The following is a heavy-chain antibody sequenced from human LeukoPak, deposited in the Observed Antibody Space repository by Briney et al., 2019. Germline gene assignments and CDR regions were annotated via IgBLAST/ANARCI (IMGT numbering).Heavy chain of an antibody. V-gene: IGHV1-18*01. CDR1: GYTFTNYA. CDR3: ARGGSRSRRGDDAFDI. D-gene: IGHD3-10*01. J-gene: IGHJ3*02. CDR2: ISAYNGNT. Sequence: ASVKVSCKASGYTFTNYAMNWVRQAPGQGLEWMGWISAYNGNTELAQKFQGRVTLARDASTSTAYVELRSLTSDDTAVYFCARGGSRSRRGDDAFDIWGQGTMVTVSS.